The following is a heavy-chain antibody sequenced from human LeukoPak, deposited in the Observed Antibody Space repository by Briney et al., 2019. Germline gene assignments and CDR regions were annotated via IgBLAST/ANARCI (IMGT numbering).Heavy chain of an antibody. Sequence: SETLSLTCTVSGGSISTYYWSWIRQAPGKGLEWIGYFSYNGKTNYSPSLESRVIISVATSKSQFSLKLSSVTAADTAVYYCARHLGVTAAPLGYWGRGTLVTVSS. D-gene: IGHD2-21*02. CDR1: GGSISTYY. CDR3: ARHLGVTAAPLGY. J-gene: IGHJ4*02. V-gene: IGHV4-59*08. CDR2: FSYNGKT.